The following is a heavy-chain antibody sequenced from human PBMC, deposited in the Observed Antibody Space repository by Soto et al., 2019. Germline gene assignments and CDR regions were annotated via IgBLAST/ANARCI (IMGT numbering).Heavy chain of an antibody. J-gene: IGHJ3*02. Sequence: QVQLQESGPGLVKPSETLSLTCTVSGGSISSYYWSWIRQPPGKGLEWIGYIYYSGSTNYNPSLKSRVTISVDTSKNQFSLKLSSVTAADTAVYYCARASSAFDIWGQGTMVTVSS. V-gene: IGHV4-59*01. CDR2: IYYSGST. CDR3: ARASSAFDI. CDR1: GGSISSYY.